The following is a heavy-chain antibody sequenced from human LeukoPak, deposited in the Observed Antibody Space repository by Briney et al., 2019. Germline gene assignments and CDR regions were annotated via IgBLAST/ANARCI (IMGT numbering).Heavy chain of an antibody. CDR1: GYTFTGYY. Sequence: ASVKVSCKAPGYTFTGYYMHWVRQAPGQGLEWMGWINPNSGGTNYAQKFQGRVTMTRDTSISTAYMELSRLRSDDTAVYYCARIGVQLWVDTPDYWGQGTLVTVSS. V-gene: IGHV1-2*02. CDR2: INPNSGGT. CDR3: ARIGVQLWVDTPDY. D-gene: IGHD5-18*01. J-gene: IGHJ4*02.